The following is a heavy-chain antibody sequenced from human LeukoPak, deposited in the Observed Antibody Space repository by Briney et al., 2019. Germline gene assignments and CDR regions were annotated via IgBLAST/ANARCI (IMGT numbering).Heavy chain of an antibody. CDR1: GLTFSNFP. J-gene: IGHJ3*02. D-gene: IGHD1-1*01. CDR2: ISYDGNTK. Sequence: GGSLRLSCAATGLTFSNFPMHWVRQAPGKGLDWVAVISYDGNTKYYADSVKDRFAITRDNSKNTLFLQMNSLRPEDTAVYYCAREAIGTTKSDDAFDIWGQGTMVTVSS. V-gene: IGHV3-30*09. CDR3: AREAIGTTKSDDAFDI.